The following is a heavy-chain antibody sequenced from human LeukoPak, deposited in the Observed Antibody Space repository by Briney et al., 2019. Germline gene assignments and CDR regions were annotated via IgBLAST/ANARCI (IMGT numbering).Heavy chain of an antibody. CDR3: ARSVVVVPAALYYYYMDV. D-gene: IGHD2-2*01. J-gene: IGHJ6*03. CDR1: GYTFTSYD. CDR2: MNPNSGNT. V-gene: IGHV1-8*03. Sequence: ASVKVSCKASGYTFTSYDINWVRQATGQGLEWMGWMNPNSGNTGYAQKFQGRVTITRNTSISTAYMELSSLRSEDTAVYYCARSVVVVPAALYYYYMDVWGKGTTVTVSS.